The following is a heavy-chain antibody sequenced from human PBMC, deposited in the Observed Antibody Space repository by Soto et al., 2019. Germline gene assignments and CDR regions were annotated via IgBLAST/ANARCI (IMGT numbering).Heavy chain of an antibody. J-gene: IGHJ4*02. D-gene: IGHD3-9*01. CDR2: ISPSGSTT. CDR1: GFTFSDYY. CDR3: SRDPRLTDY. Sequence: QVQLVESGGGLVKPGGSLSLSCAASGFTFSDYYMSWIRQAPGKGLECVSYISPSGSTTNYADSVKGRFTISRDNARNSLYLQVNSLRSEDTAVYYCSRDPRLTDYWGQGTLVTVSS. V-gene: IGHV3-11*01.